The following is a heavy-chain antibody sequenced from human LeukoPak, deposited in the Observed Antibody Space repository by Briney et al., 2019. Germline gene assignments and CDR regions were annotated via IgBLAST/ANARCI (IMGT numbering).Heavy chain of an antibody. CDR2: IIPIFGTA. CDR3: ARNPSPSIRYYYYYMDV. J-gene: IGHJ6*03. CDR1: GGTFSSYA. Sequence: SVKVSCKASGGTFSSYAISWVRQAPGQGLEWMGGIIPIFGTANYAQKFQGRVTITTDESTSTAYMELSSLRSEDTAVYYCARNPSPSIRYYYYYMDVWGKGTTVTVSS. D-gene: IGHD3-3*02. V-gene: IGHV1-69*05.